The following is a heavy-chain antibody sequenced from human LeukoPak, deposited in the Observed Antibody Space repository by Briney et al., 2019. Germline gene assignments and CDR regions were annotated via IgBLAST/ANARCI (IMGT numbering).Heavy chain of an antibody. CDR2: IIPILGIA. V-gene: IGHV1-69*04. J-gene: IGHJ4*02. CDR3: ARVGDYGDYVTLVDY. D-gene: IGHD4-17*01. CDR1: GGAFSSYA. Sequence: SVKVSCKASGGAFSSYAISWVRQAPGQGLECMGRIIPILGIANYAQKFQGRVTITADKSTSTAYMELSSLRSEDTAVYYCARVGDYGDYVTLVDYWGQGTLVTVSS.